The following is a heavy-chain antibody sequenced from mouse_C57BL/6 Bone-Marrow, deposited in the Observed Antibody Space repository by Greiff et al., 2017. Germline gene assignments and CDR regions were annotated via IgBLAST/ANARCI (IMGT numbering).Heavy chain of an antibody. J-gene: IGHJ1*03. CDR3: ANSSYYYGSSYGDWYFDV. CDR2: INPNNGGT. CDR1: GYTFTDYN. V-gene: IGHV1-22*01. Sequence: VQLQQSGPELVKPGASVKMSCKASGYTFTDYNMHWVKQSHGKSLEWIGYINPNNGGTSYNQKFKGKATLTVNKSSSTAYTELRSLTSEDSAVYYCANSSYYYGSSYGDWYFDVWGTGTTVTVSS. D-gene: IGHD1-1*01.